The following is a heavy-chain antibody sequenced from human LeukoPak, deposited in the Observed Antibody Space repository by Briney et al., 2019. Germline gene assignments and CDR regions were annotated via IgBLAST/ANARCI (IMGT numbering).Heavy chain of an antibody. D-gene: IGHD3-22*01. CDR2: ISDRGGRT. CDR3: AKRGVVIRVILVGFHEEAYYFDS. V-gene: IGHV3-23*01. CDR1: GITLSNYG. Sequence: GGSLRLSCAVSGITLSNYGMSWVRQAPGKGLEWVPGISDRGGRTNYADSVKGRFTISRDNPRNTLYLQMNSLSAEDTAVYFCAKRGVVIRVILVGFHEEAYYFDSWGQGARVTVSS. J-gene: IGHJ4*02.